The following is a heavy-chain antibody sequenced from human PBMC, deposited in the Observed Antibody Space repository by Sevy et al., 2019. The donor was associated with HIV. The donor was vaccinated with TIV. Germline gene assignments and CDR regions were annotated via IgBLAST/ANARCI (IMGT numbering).Heavy chain of an antibody. J-gene: IGHJ3*02. V-gene: IGHV3-48*02. CDR1: GFTFSSYS. D-gene: IGHD6-13*01. CDR3: ARDFRSSSWGRQSAFDI. CDR2: ISSSSSTI. Sequence: GGSLRLSCAASGFTFSSYSMNWVRQAPGKGLEWVSYISSSSSTIYYADSVKGRFTMSRDNAKTSLYLQMNSLRDEDTAVYYCARDFRSSSWGRQSAFDIWGQGTMVTVSS.